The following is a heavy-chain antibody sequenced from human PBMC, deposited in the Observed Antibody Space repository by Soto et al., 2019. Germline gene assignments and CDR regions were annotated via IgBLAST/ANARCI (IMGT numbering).Heavy chain of an antibody. V-gene: IGHV3-74*03. J-gene: IGHJ6*02. Sequence: GGSLRLSCAASTFTFNTYWMHWVRQAPGKGLVWVSRINSDGTKTTYADSVKGRFTISRDNAKNTLYLQMNSLRAEDAAVYYCAKSKIAARYYYYYGMDVWGQGTTVTVSS. CDR1: TFTFNTYW. CDR3: AKSKIAARYYYYYGMDV. D-gene: IGHD6-6*01. CDR2: INSDGTKT.